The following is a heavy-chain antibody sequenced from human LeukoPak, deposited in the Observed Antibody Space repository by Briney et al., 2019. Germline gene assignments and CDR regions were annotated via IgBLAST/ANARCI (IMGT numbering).Heavy chain of an antibody. CDR1: GFTFSDYY. CDR2: ISSSGSTI. D-gene: IGHD1/OR15-1a*01. CDR3: ARVEQRWLADY. Sequence: GGSLRLSCAASGFTFSDYYMSWIRQAPGKGLEWVSYISSSGSTIYYADSVKGRFTISRDNAKNSLYLQMNSLRADDTAVYYCARVEQRWLADYWGQGTLVTVSS. V-gene: IGHV3-11*04. J-gene: IGHJ4*02.